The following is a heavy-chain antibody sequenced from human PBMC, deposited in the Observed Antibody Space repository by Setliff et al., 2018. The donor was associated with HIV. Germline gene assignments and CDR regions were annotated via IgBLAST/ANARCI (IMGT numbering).Heavy chain of an antibody. J-gene: IGHJ4*02. CDR3: ARGPQKSVVPAAIKHYYFDY. CDR1: GGSISSGSYY. V-gene: IGHV4-61*02. CDR2: IYTSGST. D-gene: IGHD2-2*02. Sequence: SETLSLTCTVSGGSISSGSYYWSWIRQPAGKGLEWIGRIYTSGSTNYNPSLKSRVTISVDTSKNQFSLKLSSVTAADTAVYYCARGPQKSVVPAAIKHYYFDYWGQGTLVTVSS.